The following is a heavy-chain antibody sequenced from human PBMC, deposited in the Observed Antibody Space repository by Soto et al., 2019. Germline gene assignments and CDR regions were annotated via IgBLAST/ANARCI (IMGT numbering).Heavy chain of an antibody. CDR1: GYTFTSYD. V-gene: IGHV1-8*01. D-gene: IGHD4-17*01. CDR2: MNPNSGNT. Sequence: QVQLVQSGAEVKKPGASVKVSCKASGYTFTSYDINWVRHATGQGLEWMGWMNPNSGNTGYAHKFQDRVTMTRNTSISTAYMELSSLRSDDTALYYCARTLYGDNVDYWGQGPLVTVSS. J-gene: IGHJ4*02. CDR3: ARTLYGDNVDY.